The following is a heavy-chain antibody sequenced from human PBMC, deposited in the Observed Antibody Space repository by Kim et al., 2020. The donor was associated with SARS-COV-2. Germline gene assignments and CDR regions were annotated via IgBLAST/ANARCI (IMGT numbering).Heavy chain of an antibody. Sequence: KPSLRSRVSISVDTSKNQVSLKLNSVTAADTAVYYCARYCSSTSCRWFDAWGQGTLVTVSS. CDR3: ARYCSSTSCRWFDA. V-gene: IGHV4-31*02. J-gene: IGHJ5*02. D-gene: IGHD2-2*01.